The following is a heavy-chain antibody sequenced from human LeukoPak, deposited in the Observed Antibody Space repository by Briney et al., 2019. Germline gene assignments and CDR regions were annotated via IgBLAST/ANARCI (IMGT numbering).Heavy chain of an antibody. CDR3: TRRPMGYCSSTSCSHGMDV. Sequence: PGRSLRLSCTASGFTFGDYAMSWVRQAPGKGLEWVGFIRSKAYGGTTEYAASVKGRFTISRDDSKSIAYLQMNSLKTEDTAVYYCTRRPMGYCSSTSCSHGMDVWGQGTTVTVSS. D-gene: IGHD2-2*01. J-gene: IGHJ6*02. CDR2: IRSKAYGGTT. CDR1: GFTFGDYA. V-gene: IGHV3-49*04.